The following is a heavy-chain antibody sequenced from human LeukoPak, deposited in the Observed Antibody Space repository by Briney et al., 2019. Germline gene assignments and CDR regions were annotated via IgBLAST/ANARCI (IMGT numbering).Heavy chain of an antibody. CDR3: ARGVLFDWLGFDY. Sequence: PSETLSLTCTVSGGSISSYYWSWIRQPPGKGLEWIGYIYYSGSTNYNPSLKSRVTISVDTSKNQFSLKLSSVTAADTAVYYCARGVLFDWLGFDYWGQGTLVTVSS. D-gene: IGHD3-9*01. CDR2: IYYSGST. CDR1: GGSISSYY. J-gene: IGHJ4*02. V-gene: IGHV4-59*08.